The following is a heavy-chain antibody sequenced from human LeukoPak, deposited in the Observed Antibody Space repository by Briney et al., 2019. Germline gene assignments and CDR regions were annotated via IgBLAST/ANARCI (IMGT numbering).Heavy chain of an antibody. J-gene: IGHJ4*02. V-gene: IGHV4-34*01. D-gene: IGHD3-22*01. CDR3: ARDNYYYDSSAYYPYNFDY. CDR1: GGSFNDYY. Sequence: SETLSLTCAVYGGSFNDYYWGWIRQPPGKGLEWIGEINHSGSTKYNPSMKSRVTMSVDTSKNQFSLKLSSVTAADTAVYYCARDNYYYDSSAYYPYNFDYWGQGTLVTVSS. CDR2: INHSGST.